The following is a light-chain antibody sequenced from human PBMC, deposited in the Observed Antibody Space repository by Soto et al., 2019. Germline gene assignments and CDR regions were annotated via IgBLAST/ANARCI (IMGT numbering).Light chain of an antibody. CDR1: SSDVGGYNY. Sequence: QSALTQPASVSGSPGQSITISCTGTSSDVGGYNYVSWYQQHPGKAPKLMIYEVSNRPSGVSNRFSGSKSGNTASLTISGLQAEDEADYYCCLSTSSSTWVFGGGTKLTVL. V-gene: IGLV2-14*01. CDR3: CLSTSSSTWV. J-gene: IGLJ3*02. CDR2: EVS.